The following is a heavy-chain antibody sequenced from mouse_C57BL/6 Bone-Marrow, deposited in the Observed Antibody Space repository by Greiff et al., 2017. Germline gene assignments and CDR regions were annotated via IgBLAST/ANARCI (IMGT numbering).Heavy chain of an antibody. CDR3: ARSEHKTAQAAY. J-gene: IGHJ3*01. Sequence: EVQLQESGGGLVQPGGSMKLSCAASGYTFSDACMDWVSQSPEKGLEWVAEIRNNANNHATNYAVSVKGRFTISRDDSKSSVYLQMNSLIAEDTGIYYCARSEHKTAQAAYWGQGTLVTVSA. CDR2: IRNNANNHAT. V-gene: IGHV6-6*01. D-gene: IGHD3-2*02. CDR1: GYTFSDAC.